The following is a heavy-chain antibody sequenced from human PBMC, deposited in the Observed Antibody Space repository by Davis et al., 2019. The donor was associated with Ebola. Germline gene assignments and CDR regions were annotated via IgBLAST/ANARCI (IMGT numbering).Heavy chain of an antibody. CDR2: IYYSGST. Sequence: MPSETLSLTCTVSGGSISSDVYYWNWVRQPPGKGLEWIGYIYYSGSTNYNPSLKSRVTISVDTSKNQFSLKLSSVTAADTAVYYCARGGGFGGYGMDVWGQGTTVTVSS. CDR3: ARGGGFGGYGMDV. CDR1: GGSISSDVYY. D-gene: IGHD3-10*01. J-gene: IGHJ6*02. V-gene: IGHV4-30-4*01.